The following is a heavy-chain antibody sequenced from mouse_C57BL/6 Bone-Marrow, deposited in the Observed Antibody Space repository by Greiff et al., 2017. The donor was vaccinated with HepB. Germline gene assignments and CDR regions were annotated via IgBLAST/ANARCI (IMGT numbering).Heavy chain of an antibody. J-gene: IGHJ4*01. D-gene: IGHD2-2*01. CDR1: GYSITSGYY. Sequence: EVQLQESGPGLVKPSQSLSLTCSVTGYSITSGYYWNWIRQFPGNKLEWMGYISYDGSNNYNPSLKNRISITRDTSKNQFFLKLNSVTTEDTATYYCASGRGYGYDEGYAMDYWGQGTSVTVSS. CDR2: ISYDGSN. CDR3: ASGRGYGYDEGYAMDY. V-gene: IGHV3-6*01.